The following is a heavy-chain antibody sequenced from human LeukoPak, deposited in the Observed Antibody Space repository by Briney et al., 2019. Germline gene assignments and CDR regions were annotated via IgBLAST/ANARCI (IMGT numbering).Heavy chain of an antibody. D-gene: IGHD3-10*01. V-gene: IGHV4-59*01. CDR3: ARDLYGSGSLS. CDR2: IYYSGST. Sequence: NSSETLSLTCTVSGGSISSYYWSWIRQPPGKGLEWIGYIYYSGSTNYNPSLKSRVTISVDTSKDQFSLKLSSVTAADTAVHYCARDLYGSGSLSWGQGTLVTVSS. J-gene: IGHJ4*02. CDR1: GGSISSYY.